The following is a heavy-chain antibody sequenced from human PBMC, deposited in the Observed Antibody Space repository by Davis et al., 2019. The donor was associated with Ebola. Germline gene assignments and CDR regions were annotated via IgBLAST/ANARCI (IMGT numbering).Heavy chain of an antibody. Sequence: AASVKVSCKASGFILTNYAIHWVRQAPGQRLEWMGWVHGGNGNTNYAQKLQGRVTMTTDTSTSTAYMELRSLRSDDTAVYYCTIGGTTGGFDYWGQGTLITVSS. CDR2: VHGGNGNT. J-gene: IGHJ4*02. D-gene: IGHD1-14*01. CDR3: TIGGTTGGFDY. V-gene: IGHV1-3*01. CDR1: GFILTNYA.